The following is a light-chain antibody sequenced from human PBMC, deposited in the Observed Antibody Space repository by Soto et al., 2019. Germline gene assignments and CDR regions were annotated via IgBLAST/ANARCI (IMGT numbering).Light chain of an antibody. CDR1: SSDVGGYNY. V-gene: IGLV2-8*01. CDR2: EVS. Sequence: QSALTQPPSASGSPGQSVTISCTGTSSDVGGYNYVSWYQQHPGKAPKLMIYEVSKRPSGVPDRFSGSKSGNTASLTVSGLQAEDEADYYCSSYAVSNVVFGGGTQLPVL. CDR3: SSYAVSNVV. J-gene: IGLJ2*01.